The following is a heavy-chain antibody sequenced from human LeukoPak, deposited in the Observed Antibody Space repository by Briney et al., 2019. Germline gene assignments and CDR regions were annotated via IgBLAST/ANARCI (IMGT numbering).Heavy chain of an antibody. CDR3: ARHDYGASRVTFDI. CDR2: ISPDSNTI. Sequence: GGSLRLSCAASGFTFSGSAMHWVRQAPGKGLEWVSYISPDSNTIRYADSVKGRFTFSRDNAKNSLYLQMNSLGADDTAVYYCARHDYGASRVTFDICGQGTMVTVSS. CDR1: GFTFSGSA. D-gene: IGHD4-17*01. V-gene: IGHV3-48*04. J-gene: IGHJ3*02.